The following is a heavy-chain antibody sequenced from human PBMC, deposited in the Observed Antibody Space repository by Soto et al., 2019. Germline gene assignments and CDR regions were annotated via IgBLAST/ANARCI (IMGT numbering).Heavy chain of an antibody. V-gene: IGHV4-34*01. CDR3: ARLPKMTTFQGGEFDY. Sequence: SETLSLTCAVYGGSFSGYYWSWIRQPPGKGLEWIGEINHSGSTNYNPSLKSRVTISVDTSKNQFSLKLSSVTAADTAVYYCARLPKMTTFQGGEFDYWGQGTLVTVSS. J-gene: IGHJ4*02. D-gene: IGHD4-4*01. CDR2: INHSGST. CDR1: GGSFSGYY.